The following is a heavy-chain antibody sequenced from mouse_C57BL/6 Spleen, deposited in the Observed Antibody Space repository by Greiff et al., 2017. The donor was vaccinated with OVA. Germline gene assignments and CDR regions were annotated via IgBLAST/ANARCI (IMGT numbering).Heavy chain of an antibody. CDR3: ARHEEDYGSSYDWYFDV. D-gene: IGHD1-1*01. CDR1: GYTFTEYT. J-gene: IGHJ1*03. V-gene: IGHV1-62-2*01. Sequence: QVQLQQSGAELVKPGASVKLSCKASGYTFTEYTIPWVKQRSGQGLEWIGWFYPGSGSIKYNEKFKDKATLTADKSSSTVYMELSRLTSEDSAVYFCARHEEDYGSSYDWYFDVWGTGTTVTVSS. CDR2: FYPGSGSI.